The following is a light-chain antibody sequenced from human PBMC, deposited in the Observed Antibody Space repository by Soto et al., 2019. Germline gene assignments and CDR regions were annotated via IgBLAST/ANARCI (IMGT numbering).Light chain of an antibody. V-gene: IGLV2-23*02. CDR3: CAYAGSSTSWV. J-gene: IGLJ3*02. CDR2: EVS. CDR1: RSDVGSYNL. Sequence: QSALTQPASVSGSPGQSITISCTGTRSDVGSYNLVSWYQQHPGKAPKLLIYEVSKRPSGVSNRFAGSKSGNTASLTISGLKAEDEADYYCCAYAGSSTSWVFGGGTKLPVL.